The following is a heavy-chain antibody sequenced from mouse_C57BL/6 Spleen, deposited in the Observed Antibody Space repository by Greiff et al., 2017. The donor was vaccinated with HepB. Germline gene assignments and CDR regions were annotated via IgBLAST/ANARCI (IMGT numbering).Heavy chain of an antibody. D-gene: IGHD2-2*01. CDR1: GYSITSGYY. CDR2: ISYDGSN. CDR3: ARDGYPFAY. Sequence: VQLKESGPGLVKPSQSLSLTCSVTGYSITSGYYWNWIRQFPGNKLEWMGYISYDGSNNYNPSLKNRISITRDTSKNQFFLKLNSVTTEDTATYYCARDGYPFAYWGQGTLVTVSA. V-gene: IGHV3-6*01. J-gene: IGHJ3*01.